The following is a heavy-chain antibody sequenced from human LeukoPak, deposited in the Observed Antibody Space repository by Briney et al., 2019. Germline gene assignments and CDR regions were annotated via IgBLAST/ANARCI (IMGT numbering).Heavy chain of an antibody. CDR1: GRSITTSNYF. Sequence: SETLSLTCNVSGRSITTSNYFWGWIRQPPGKGLEWIGTIYYTGSTYYNPSLKSRVSISADTSKNQFSLKLISVTAADTAIYYCATRANAETWGQGTLVTVSS. CDR2: IYYTGST. V-gene: IGHV4-39*07. CDR3: ATRANAET. J-gene: IGHJ4*02.